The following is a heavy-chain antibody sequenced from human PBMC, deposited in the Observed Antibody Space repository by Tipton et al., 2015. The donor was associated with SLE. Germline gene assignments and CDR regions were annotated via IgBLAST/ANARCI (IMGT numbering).Heavy chain of an antibody. D-gene: IGHD4-17*01. J-gene: IGHJ4*02. Sequence: TLSLTCTVSGGSISSSSYYWGWIRQPPGKGLEWIGSIYYSGSTYYNPSLKSRVTISVDTSKNQFPLKLSSVTAADTAVYYCARDLAQTVTTLWGQGTLVTVSS. CDR1: GGSISSSSYY. CDR2: IYYSGST. CDR3: ARDLAQTVTTL. V-gene: IGHV4-39*06.